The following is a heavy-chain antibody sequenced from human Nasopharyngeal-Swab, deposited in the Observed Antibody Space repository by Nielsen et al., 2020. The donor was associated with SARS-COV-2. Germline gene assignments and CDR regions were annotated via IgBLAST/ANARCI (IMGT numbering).Heavy chain of an antibody. CDR3: ARGRYYGDYDY. CDR1: GGSFTTYS. V-gene: IGHV4-34*01. D-gene: IGHD4-17*01. CDR2: INHIGST. Sequence: SETLSLTCAVYGGSFTTYSWIWIRQPPGKGLEWIGKINHIGSTNYNTYNPSLNSRVTISLATSKNQFSLTLTSVTAADTAIYFCARGRYYGDYDYWGQGALVTDSS. J-gene: IGHJ4*02.